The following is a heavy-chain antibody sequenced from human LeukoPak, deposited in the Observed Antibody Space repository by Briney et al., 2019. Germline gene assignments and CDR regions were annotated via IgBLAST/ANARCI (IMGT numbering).Heavy chain of an antibody. CDR3: ARVTVAGNVDY. CDR2: IYYSGST. CDR1: GGSISSYY. D-gene: IGHD6-19*01. Sequence: PSETLSLTGTGSGGSISSYYWSWIRQPPGKGLEWIGYIYYSGSTNYNPSLKSRVTISVDTSKNQFSLKLSSVTAADTAVYYCARVTVAGNVDYWGQGTLVTVSS. V-gene: IGHV4-59*01. J-gene: IGHJ4*02.